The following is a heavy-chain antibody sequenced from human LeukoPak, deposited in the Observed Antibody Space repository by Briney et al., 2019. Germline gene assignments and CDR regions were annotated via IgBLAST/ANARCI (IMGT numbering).Heavy chain of an antibody. Sequence: GGSLTLSCPASGLTFDDYAMHWVRQAAGRGREWVSGLTWNSGTIGYADSVKGRFTISRDNAKNSLYLQMNSVRAEDTALYYCARDTTLHYSGSIDYWGQGTLVTVSS. CDR3: ARDTTLHYSGSIDY. CDR2: LTWNSGTI. J-gene: IGHJ4*02. D-gene: IGHD6-19*01. CDR1: GLTFDDYA. V-gene: IGHV3-9*01.